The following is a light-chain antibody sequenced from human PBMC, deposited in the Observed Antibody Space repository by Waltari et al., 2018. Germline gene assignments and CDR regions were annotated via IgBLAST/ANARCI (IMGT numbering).Light chain of an antibody. Sequence: DIVMTQSPLSLPVTPGEPASNPCRSSQSLLHSNGYNYLDWYLQKPGQSPQLLIYLGSNRASGVPDRFSGSGSGTDFTLKISRVEAEDVGVYYCMQALQTPYTFGQGTKLEI. CDR2: LGS. CDR3: MQALQTPYT. J-gene: IGKJ2*01. V-gene: IGKV2-28*01. CDR1: QSLLHSNGYNY.